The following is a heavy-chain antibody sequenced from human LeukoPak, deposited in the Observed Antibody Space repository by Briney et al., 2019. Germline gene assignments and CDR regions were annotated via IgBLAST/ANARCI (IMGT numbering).Heavy chain of an antibody. Sequence: GGSLRLSCAASGFMFSSYWMSWVRQAPGKGLEWVANIKQDGSEKYYVDSVKGRFTLSRDNAKNSLYLQMNSLRAEDTAVYYCARIFGYSSIYYFDYWGQGTLVTVSS. D-gene: IGHD6-13*01. V-gene: IGHV3-7*01. CDR2: IKQDGSEK. J-gene: IGHJ4*02. CDR3: ARIFGYSSIYYFDY. CDR1: GFMFSSYW.